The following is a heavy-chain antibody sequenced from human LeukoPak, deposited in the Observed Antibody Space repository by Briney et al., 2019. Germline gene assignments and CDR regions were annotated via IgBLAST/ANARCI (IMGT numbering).Heavy chain of an antibody. Sequence: SVKVSCKASGGTFSSYAISWVRQAPGQGLEWMGGIIPIFGTANYAQKFQGRVAITADESTSTAYMELSSLRSEDTAVYYCALVNYDSRGYYKFDDYWGQGTLVTVSS. CDR1: GGTFSSYA. V-gene: IGHV1-69*13. CDR2: IIPIFGTA. J-gene: IGHJ4*02. CDR3: ALVNYDSRGYYKFDDY. D-gene: IGHD3-22*01.